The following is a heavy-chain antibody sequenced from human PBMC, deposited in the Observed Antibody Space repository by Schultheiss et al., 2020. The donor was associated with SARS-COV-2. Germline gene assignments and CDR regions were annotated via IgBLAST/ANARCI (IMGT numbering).Heavy chain of an antibody. CDR3: ARGGDILTGYYPYYFDY. V-gene: IGHV3-33*08. Sequence: GGSLRLSCAASGFTFSSYGMHWVRQAPGKGLEWVAVIWYDGSNKYYADSVKGRFTISRDNSKNTLYLQMNSLRAEDTAVYYCARGGDILTGYYPYYFDYWGQGTLVTVSS. CDR2: IWYDGSNK. D-gene: IGHD3-9*01. J-gene: IGHJ4*02. CDR1: GFTFSSYG.